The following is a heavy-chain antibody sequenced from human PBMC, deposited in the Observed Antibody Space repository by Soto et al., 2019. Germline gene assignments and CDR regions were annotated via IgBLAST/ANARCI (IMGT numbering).Heavy chain of an antibody. J-gene: IGHJ4*02. CDR2: IYYSGST. CDR1: GGSISSGGYY. D-gene: IGHD2-15*01. V-gene: IGHV4-31*03. CDR3: ARAYCSGGSCSTAHFDY. Sequence: QVQLQESGPGLVKPSQTLSLTCTVSGGSISSGGYYWSWIRQHPGKGLEWIGYIYYSGSTYYNPSLKSRVTISVDTSKNQFSLKLSSVTAADTAVYYCARAYCSGGSCSTAHFDYLGQGTLVTVSS.